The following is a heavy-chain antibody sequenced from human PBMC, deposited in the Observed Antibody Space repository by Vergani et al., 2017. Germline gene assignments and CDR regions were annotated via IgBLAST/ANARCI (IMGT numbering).Heavy chain of an antibody. CDR1: GRSMSHKY. Sequence: QVQLQQWGAGLLKPSETLSLTCAVSGRSMSHKYWTWIRQSPGKAPEWIGYTYYTGSTRYNPSLESRVTISVDMSKNQFSLKLTSVTSADTAVYYCARGNCGVNCPKYNWLAPWGRGILVTVSS. V-gene: IGHV4-59*01. CDR3: ARGNCGVNCPKYNWLAP. J-gene: IGHJ5*02. CDR2: TYYTGST. D-gene: IGHD2-21*01.